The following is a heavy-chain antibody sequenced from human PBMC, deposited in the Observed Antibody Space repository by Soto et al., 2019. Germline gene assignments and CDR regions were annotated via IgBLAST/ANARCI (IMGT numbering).Heavy chain of an antibody. J-gene: IGHJ4*02. D-gene: IGHD1-1*01. CDR2: IYYSGST. Sequence: QVQLQESGPGLVKPSETLSLTCTVSGGSISSYYWSWIRQPPGKGLEWIGYIYYSGSTNYNPSLKSRVTISVDTSTNQFSLKLSSVTAADTAVYYCASFTPGGSMAFDYWGQGTLVTVSS. CDR3: ASFTPGGSMAFDY. V-gene: IGHV4-59*01. CDR1: GGSISSYY.